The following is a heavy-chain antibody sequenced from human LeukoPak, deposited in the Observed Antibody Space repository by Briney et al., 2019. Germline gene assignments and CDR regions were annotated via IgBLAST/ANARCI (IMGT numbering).Heavy chain of an antibody. Sequence: PSETLSLTCTVSGGSISSHYWSWIRQPPGRGLEWIGYIHYSGSTNYNPSLKSRVTISVDTSKNQFSLKLSSVTAADTAVYYCARVFGAAVDYWGQGTLVTVSS. D-gene: IGHD3-16*01. CDR3: ARVFGAAVDY. J-gene: IGHJ4*02. V-gene: IGHV4-59*11. CDR2: IHYSGST. CDR1: GGSISSHY.